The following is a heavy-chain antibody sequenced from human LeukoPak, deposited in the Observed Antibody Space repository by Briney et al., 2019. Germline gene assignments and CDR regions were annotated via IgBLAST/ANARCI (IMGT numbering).Heavy chain of an antibody. CDR3: ARIETTTLTVDV. J-gene: IGHJ6*02. Sequence: PGGSLRLSCAASGFTFSRYEMNWVRQAPGKGLEWVSYISSSGSNIYYADSVKGRFTISRDNAKNSLYLQMSSLRAEDTALYYCARIETTTLTVDVWGQGTTVTVSS. CDR1: GFTFSRYE. V-gene: IGHV3-48*03. CDR2: ISSSGSNI. D-gene: IGHD5-24*01.